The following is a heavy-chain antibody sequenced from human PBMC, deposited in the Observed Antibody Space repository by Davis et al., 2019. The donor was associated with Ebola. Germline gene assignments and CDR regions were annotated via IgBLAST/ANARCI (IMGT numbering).Heavy chain of an antibody. D-gene: IGHD3-3*01. CDR2: INHSGST. CDR3: ARGTSGRYYDFWSGYYTSWFDP. Sequence: MPSETLSLTCAVYGGSFSGYYWSWIRQPPRKGLEWIGEINHSGSTNYNPSLKSRVTISVDTSKNQFSLKLSSVTAADTAVYYCARGTSGRYYDFWSGYYTSWFDPWGQGTLVTVSS. J-gene: IGHJ5*02. V-gene: IGHV4-34*01. CDR1: GGSFSGYY.